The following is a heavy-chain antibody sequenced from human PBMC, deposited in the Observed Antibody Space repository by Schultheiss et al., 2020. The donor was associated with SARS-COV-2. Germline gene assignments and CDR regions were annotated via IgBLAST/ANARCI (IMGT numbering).Heavy chain of an antibody. CDR3: ARVEAAGPNYGMDV. CDR1: GGSISSYY. J-gene: IGHJ6*02. Sequence: SETLSLTCTVSGGSISSYYWSWIRQPAGKGLEWIGRIYTSGSTNYNPSLKSRVTMSVDTSKNQFSLKLSSVTAADTAVYYCARVEAAGPNYGMDVWGQGTTVTVSS. D-gene: IGHD6-13*01. V-gene: IGHV4-4*07. CDR2: IYTSGST.